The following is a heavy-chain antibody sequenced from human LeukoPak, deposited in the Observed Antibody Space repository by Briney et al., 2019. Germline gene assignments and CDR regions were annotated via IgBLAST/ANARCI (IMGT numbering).Heavy chain of an antibody. CDR2: IYTSGST. D-gene: IGHD2-21*02. CDR1: GGSISSGSYY. Sequence: SQTLSLTCTVSGGSISSGSYYWRWIRQPAGKGLEWIGRIYTSGSTNYNPSLKSRVTISVDTSKNQFSLKLISVTAADTEVFYCAREGDEHAFDIWGQGTLVTVSS. J-gene: IGHJ3*02. CDR3: AREGDEHAFDI. V-gene: IGHV4-61*02.